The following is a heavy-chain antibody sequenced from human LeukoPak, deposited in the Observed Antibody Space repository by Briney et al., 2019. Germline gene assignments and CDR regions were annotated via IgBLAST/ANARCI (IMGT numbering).Heavy chain of an antibody. D-gene: IGHD2-15*01. Sequence: PGGSLRLSCATSGFTFSSYAVAWVRQAPGKGLEWVSAVSGSGGSTNYADSVKGRFTISRDNSKNTLYLQMNSLRAEDTAVYYCAKGRLGYCSGGSCYPFDYWGQGTLVTVSS. J-gene: IGHJ4*02. CDR1: GFTFSSYA. CDR2: VSGSGGST. CDR3: AKGRLGYCSGGSCYPFDY. V-gene: IGHV3-23*01.